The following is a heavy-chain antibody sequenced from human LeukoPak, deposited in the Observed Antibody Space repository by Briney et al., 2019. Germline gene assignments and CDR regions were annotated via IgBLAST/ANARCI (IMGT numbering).Heavy chain of an antibody. CDR1: GFTFDDSV. CDR2: INWNGGST. CDR3: ARDEALSYYDFWSGYYSYSSMDV. J-gene: IGHJ6*03. Sequence: GGSLRLSCAASGFTFDDSVMSWVRQVPGKGLEWVSGINWNGGSTGYVDSVKGRFTISRDNAKNSLYLQMNSLRAEDTAVYYCARDEALSYYDFWSGYYSYSSMDVWGKGTTVTVSS. D-gene: IGHD3-3*01. V-gene: IGHV3-20*04.